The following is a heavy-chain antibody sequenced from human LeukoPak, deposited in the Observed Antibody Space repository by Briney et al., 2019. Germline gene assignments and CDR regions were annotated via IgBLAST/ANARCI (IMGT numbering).Heavy chain of an antibody. CDR2: INHSGST. CDR1: GGSFSGYY. D-gene: IGHD3-10*01. Sequence: SETLSLTCAVYGGSFSGYYWSWIRQPPGKGLEWNGEINHSGSTNYNPSLKSRVTISVDTSKNQFSLKLSSVTAADTAVYYCARGCVTMVRGVIITYAFDIWGQGTMVTVSS. J-gene: IGHJ3*02. CDR3: ARGCVTMVRGVIITYAFDI. V-gene: IGHV4-34*01.